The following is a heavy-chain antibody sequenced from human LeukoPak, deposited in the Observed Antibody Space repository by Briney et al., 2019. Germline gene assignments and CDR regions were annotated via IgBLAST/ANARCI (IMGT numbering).Heavy chain of an antibody. J-gene: IGHJ4*02. D-gene: IGHD4-23*01. CDR2: IYYSGSS. Sequence: SETLSLTCTVSSGSINNTSHYWGWIRQPPGRGLEWIGSIYYSGSSYYNPSLKSRVTISVDTSKSRFSLELSSVTAADTAVYYCANSANYGGNSGYFDYWGQGTLVTVSS. CDR1: SGSINNTSHY. V-gene: IGHV4-39*01. CDR3: ANSANYGGNSGYFDY.